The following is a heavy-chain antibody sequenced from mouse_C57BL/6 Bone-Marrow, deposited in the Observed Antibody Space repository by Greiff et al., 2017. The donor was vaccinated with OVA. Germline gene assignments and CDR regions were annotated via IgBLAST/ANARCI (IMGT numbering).Heavy chain of an antibody. D-gene: IGHD2-5*01. Sequence: EVKLVESGGDLVKPGGSLKLSCAASGFTFSSYGMSWVRQTPDKRLEWVATISSGGSYTYYPDSVKGRFTISRDNAKNTLYLQMSSLKSEDTAMYYCARHENYSNWFAYWGQGTLVTVSA. CDR3: ARHENYSNWFAY. J-gene: IGHJ3*01. CDR1: GFTFSSYG. CDR2: ISSGGSYT. V-gene: IGHV5-6*01.